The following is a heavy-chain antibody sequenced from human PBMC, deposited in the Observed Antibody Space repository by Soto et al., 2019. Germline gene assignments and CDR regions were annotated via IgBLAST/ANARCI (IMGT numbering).Heavy chain of an antibody. CDR3: ARASYCGPGCSYYLEY. D-gene: IGHD1-26*01. CDR2: IKPDGSAT. J-gene: IGHJ4*02. V-gene: IGHV3-7*01. CDR1: GFSLGSYW. Sequence: PWWSPRLSCAVSGFSLGSYWMNWVRLIPGKGLEWVAYIKPDGSATYYVDSVKGRFTISRDNAKNSLYLQMNSLRVEDTCLYYCARASYCGPGCSYYLEYWGQGTRVTLS.